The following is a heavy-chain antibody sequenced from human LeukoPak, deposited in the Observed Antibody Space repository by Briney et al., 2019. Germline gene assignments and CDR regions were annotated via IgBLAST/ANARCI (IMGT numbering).Heavy chain of an antibody. V-gene: IGHV3-23*01. CDR3: AKDGSIVYSYTYLDY. J-gene: IGHJ4*02. CDR1: GFTFSSYG. CDR2: ISGSGDRT. Sequence: GGSLRLSCAASGFTFSSYGMSWVRQAPGRGLEWVSSISGSGDRTHHADPVKGRFTISRDNSKNTLYLQMNSMRAEDTAVYYCAKDGSIVYSYTYLDYWGQGTLVTVSS. D-gene: IGHD3-16*01.